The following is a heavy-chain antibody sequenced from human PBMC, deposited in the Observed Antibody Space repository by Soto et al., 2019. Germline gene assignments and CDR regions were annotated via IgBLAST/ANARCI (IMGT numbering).Heavy chain of an antibody. J-gene: IGHJ5*02. CDR1: GGSISSSSYY. CDR2: IYYSGST. D-gene: IGHD3-9*01. Sequence: SETLSLTCTVSGGSISSSSYYWGWIRQPPGKGLEWIGSIYYSGSTYYNPSLKSRVTISVDTSKNQFSLKLSSVTAADTAVYYCARFDILTGYYNGWFDPWGQGTLVTVSS. CDR3: ARFDILTGYYNGWFDP. V-gene: IGHV4-39*01.